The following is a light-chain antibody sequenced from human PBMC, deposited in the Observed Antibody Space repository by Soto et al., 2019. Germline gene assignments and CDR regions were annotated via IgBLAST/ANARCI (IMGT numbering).Light chain of an antibody. CDR3: QQYDHLPRT. Sequence: DIPMIQSPSSLSASVGDRVTITCQASQEISNYLNWYQQKPGKAPKLLIYDASNLERGVPSRFSGRGSGTDFTFTISSLQPEEFATYYCQQYDHLPRTFGRGTKVEIK. J-gene: IGKJ1*01. V-gene: IGKV1-33*01. CDR1: QEISNY. CDR2: DAS.